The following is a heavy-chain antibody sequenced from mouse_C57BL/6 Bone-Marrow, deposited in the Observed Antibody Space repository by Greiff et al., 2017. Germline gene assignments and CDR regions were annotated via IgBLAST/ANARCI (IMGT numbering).Heavy chain of an antibody. CDR1: GYSFKSYY. D-gene: IGHD2-4*01. V-gene: IGHV1-66*01. CDR3: ARTDYYDYDGFAY. CDR2: IYPGSGNP. J-gene: IGHJ3*01. Sequence: QVQLQQSGPELVKPGASVKISCKASGYSFKSYYIHWVKQRPGQGLAWIGWIYPGSGNPKYNEKVTGKATLTADTSSSTAYMQLSSLTSEDSAVYYCARTDYYDYDGFAYWGQGTLVTVSA.